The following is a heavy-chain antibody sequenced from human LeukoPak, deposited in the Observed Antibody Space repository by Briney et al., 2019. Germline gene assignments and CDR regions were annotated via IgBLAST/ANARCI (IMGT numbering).Heavy chain of an antibody. CDR3: AKAGDIVVVVAGDWYFDL. Sequence: PGGSLRLSCAASGFTFSSYAMSWVRQAPGKGLEWVSAISGSGGSTYYADSVKGRFTISRDNSKNTLYLQMNSLRAEDTAVYYCAKAGDIVVVVAGDWYFDLWGRGTPVTVSS. V-gene: IGHV3-23*01. D-gene: IGHD2-15*01. CDR2: ISGSGGST. J-gene: IGHJ2*01. CDR1: GFTFSSYA.